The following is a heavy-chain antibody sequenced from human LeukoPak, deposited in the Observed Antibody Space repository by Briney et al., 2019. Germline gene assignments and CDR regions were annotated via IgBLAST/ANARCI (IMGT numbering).Heavy chain of an antibody. J-gene: IGHJ3*02. CDR1: GFTFSGSA. CDR2: IRSKGDSYAS. V-gene: IGHV3-73*01. D-gene: IGHD1-26*01. CDR3: TRLPTRSIVGSYDAFDI. Sequence: GGSLRLSCAASGFTFSGSAMHWVRQASGKGLEWVGRIRSKGDSYASAYAASGQGRFTISSDDSKNTAYLKMNRLKTEAAAWYYCTRLPTRSIVGSYDAFDIWGQGTMVTVSS.